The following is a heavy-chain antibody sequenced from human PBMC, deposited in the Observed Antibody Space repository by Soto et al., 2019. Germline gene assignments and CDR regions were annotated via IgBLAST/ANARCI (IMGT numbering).Heavy chain of an antibody. CDR3: ARGVGIAVAGMGNY. J-gene: IGHJ4*02. CDR1: GGSINSDY. Sequence: PSETLSLTCTVSGGSINSDYWTWIRQAPGEGLEWIGYISSSGITTYTPSLKSRVTISVDTSKNQFSLKLSSVTAADTAMYYCARGVGIAVAGMGNYWGQGTLVTVSS. CDR2: ISSSGIT. V-gene: IGHV4-59*12. D-gene: IGHD6-19*01.